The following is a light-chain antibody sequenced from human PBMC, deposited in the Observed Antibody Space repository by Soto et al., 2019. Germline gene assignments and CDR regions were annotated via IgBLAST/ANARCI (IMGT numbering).Light chain of an antibody. Sequence: QSALTQPASVSGSPGQSITIPCTGTSSDVGGYNYVSWYQQHPGKAPKLMIYDVSNRPSGVSNRFSGSKSGNTASLTISGFQAEDEADYYCSSYTSSSTLVVFGGGTKLTVL. CDR1: SSDVGGYNY. J-gene: IGLJ2*01. CDR3: SSYTSSSTLVV. V-gene: IGLV2-14*01. CDR2: DVS.